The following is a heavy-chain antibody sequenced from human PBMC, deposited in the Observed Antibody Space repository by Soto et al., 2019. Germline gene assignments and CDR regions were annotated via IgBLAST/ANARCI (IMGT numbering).Heavy chain of an antibody. Sequence: SETLSLTCTVSGGSIRSYYGGWFRQPPGKGLEWIGYIYYSGSTTYHPSLKSRVTISVDTSKNQFSLNLSSVTAADTAVYYCGRGRVSGGYYGSGSYYTPYYYYGMDVWGQGTTVTVSS. CDR2: IYYSGST. CDR3: GRGRVSGGYYGSGSYYTPYYYYGMDV. D-gene: IGHD3-10*01. V-gene: IGHV4-59*12. J-gene: IGHJ6*02. CDR1: GGSIRSYY.